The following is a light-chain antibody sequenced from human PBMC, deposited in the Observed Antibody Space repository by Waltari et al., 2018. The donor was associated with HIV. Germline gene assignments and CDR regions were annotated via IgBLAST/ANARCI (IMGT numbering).Light chain of an antibody. CDR2: AGS. CDR3: MQALQTPRT. Sequence: DIVMTQSPLSLPVTSGEPASISCRSSRSLIYSNGYNYLDWYLQKPGQSPQLLIYAGSNRASGVPDRFSGSGSGTDFTLKISRVEAEDVGVYYCMQALQTPRTFGQGTKVEIK. CDR1: RSLIYSNGYNY. J-gene: IGKJ1*01. V-gene: IGKV2-28*01.